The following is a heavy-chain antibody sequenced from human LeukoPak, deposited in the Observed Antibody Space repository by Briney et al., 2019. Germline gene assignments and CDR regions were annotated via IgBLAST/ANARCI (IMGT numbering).Heavy chain of an antibody. CDR2: ISYRGTNE. CDR1: GFTFSSYG. Sequence: PGGSLRLSCAASGFTFSSYGMHWVRQAPGKGLEWVAAISYRGTNEYYADSVKGRFTISRDNSKNTLYLQMNSLRAEDTAVYYCTKEVGPPNYWGQGTLVTVSS. CDR3: TKEVGPPNY. J-gene: IGHJ4*02. V-gene: IGHV3-30*18. D-gene: IGHD2-2*01.